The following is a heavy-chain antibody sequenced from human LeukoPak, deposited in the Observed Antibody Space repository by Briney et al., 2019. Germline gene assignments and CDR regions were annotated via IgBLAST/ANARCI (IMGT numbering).Heavy chain of an antibody. D-gene: IGHD3-22*01. CDR2: IYYSGST. V-gene: IGHV4-59*01. CDR1: GGSISSYY. J-gene: IGHJ6*03. CDR3: ARVRGYYDSSGYYYYMDV. Sequence: SETLSLTCTVSGGSISSYYWSWIRQPPGKGLEWVGYIYYSGSTNYNPSLKSRVTISVDTSKNQFSLKLSSVTAADTAVYYCARVRGYYDSSGYYYYMDVWGKGTTVTVSS.